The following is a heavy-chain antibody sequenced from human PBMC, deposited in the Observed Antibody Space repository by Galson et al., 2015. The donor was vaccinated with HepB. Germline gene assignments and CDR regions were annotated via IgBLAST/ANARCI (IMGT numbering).Heavy chain of an antibody. CDR3: ARVFISPHRGDQYYFDY. Sequence: CAISGDSVSSNSAAWNWIRQSPSRGLEWLGRTYYRSKWYNDYAVSVKSRITINPDTSKNQFSLQLNSVTPEDTAVYYCARVFISPHRGDQYYFDYWGQGTLVTVSS. J-gene: IGHJ4*02. CDR2: TYYRSKWYN. V-gene: IGHV6-1*01. CDR1: GDSVSSNSAA. D-gene: IGHD3-3*02.